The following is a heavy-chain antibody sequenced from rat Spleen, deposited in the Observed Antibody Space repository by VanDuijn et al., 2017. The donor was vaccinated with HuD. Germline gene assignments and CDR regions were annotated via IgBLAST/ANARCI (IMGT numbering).Heavy chain of an antibody. J-gene: IGHJ2*01. CDR3: AREGAAILFDY. V-gene: IGHV5-22*01. CDR1: GFTFSDYY. CDR2: ISYEGSST. D-gene: IGHD1-2*01. Sequence: EVQLVESGGGLVQPGRSMKLSCAASGFTFSDYYMAWVRQAPKKGLEWVASISYEGSSTYYGDSVKGPFTISRDNAKSTLYLQMNSLRSEDTATYYCAREGAAILFDYWGQGVMVTVSS.